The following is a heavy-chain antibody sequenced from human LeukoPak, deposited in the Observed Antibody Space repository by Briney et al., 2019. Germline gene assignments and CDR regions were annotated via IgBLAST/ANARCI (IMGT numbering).Heavy chain of an antibody. V-gene: IGHV3-23*01. CDR1: GFTFSSYA. D-gene: IGHD3-3*01. CDR2: ISGSGGST. Sequence: GGSLRLSCAASGFTFSSYAMSWVRQAPGKGLEWVSAISGSGGSTYYADSVKGRFTISRDNAKNSLYLQMNSLRAEDTAVYYFAGGLDYDFWSGLSVTPSMGYFAYWGQGTLVTVYS. J-gene: IGHJ4*02. CDR3: AGGLDYDFWSGLSVTPSMGYFAY.